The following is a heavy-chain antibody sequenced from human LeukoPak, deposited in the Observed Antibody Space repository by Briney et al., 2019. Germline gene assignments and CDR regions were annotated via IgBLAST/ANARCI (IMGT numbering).Heavy chain of an antibody. CDR2: ISSSSSYI. V-gene: IGHV3-21*01. Sequence: GGSLRLSCAASGFTFSSYSMNWVRQAPGKGLEWVSSISSSSSYIYYADSVKGRFTISRDNAKNSLYLQMNSLRAEDTAVYYCARVLAAGTAEYFQHWGQGTLVTVSS. J-gene: IGHJ1*01. CDR1: GFTFSSYS. D-gene: IGHD6-13*01. CDR3: ARVLAAGTAEYFQH.